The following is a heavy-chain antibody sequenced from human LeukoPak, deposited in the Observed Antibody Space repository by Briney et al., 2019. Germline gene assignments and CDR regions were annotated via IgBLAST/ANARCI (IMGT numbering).Heavy chain of an antibody. Sequence: PGGSLRLSCAASGFTFSSYGMHWVRQAPGKGLEWVSSISSSSTYIYYADSVKGRFTISRDNAKNSLYLQMNSLRAEDTAVYYCARETGSQYCSGGSCYSFNYYFDYWGQGTLVTVSS. D-gene: IGHD2-15*01. J-gene: IGHJ4*02. V-gene: IGHV3-21*01. CDR1: GFTFSSYG. CDR2: ISSSSTYI. CDR3: ARETGSQYCSGGSCYSFNYYFDY.